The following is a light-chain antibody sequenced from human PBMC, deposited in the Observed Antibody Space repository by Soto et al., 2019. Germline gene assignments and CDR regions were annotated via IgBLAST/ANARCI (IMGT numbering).Light chain of an antibody. Sequence: ALTQPPSASGTPGQRVTISCSGSSSNIGSNYVYWYQQLPGTAPKLLIYSNNQRPSGVPDRFSGSKSGTSASLAISGLRSEDEADYYCAAWDDSLSGLVFGTGTKVTVL. V-gene: IGLV1-47*02. CDR3: AAWDDSLSGLV. CDR1: SSNIGSNY. CDR2: SNN. J-gene: IGLJ1*01.